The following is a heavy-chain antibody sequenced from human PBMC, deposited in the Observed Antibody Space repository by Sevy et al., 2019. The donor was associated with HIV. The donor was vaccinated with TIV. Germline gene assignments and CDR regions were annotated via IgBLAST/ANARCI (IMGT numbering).Heavy chain of an antibody. D-gene: IGHD3-3*02. CDR2: IIPIFGTA. CDR1: GGTFSSYA. CDR3: ARERLLEGFTEYYFDY. J-gene: IGHJ4*02. V-gene: IGHV1-69*13. Sequence: ASVKVSCKASGGTFSSYAISWVRQAPGQGLEWMGGIIPIFGTANYAQKFQGRVTITADESTSTAYMELSSLRSEDTAVYHCARERLLEGFTEYYFDYWGQGTLVTVSS.